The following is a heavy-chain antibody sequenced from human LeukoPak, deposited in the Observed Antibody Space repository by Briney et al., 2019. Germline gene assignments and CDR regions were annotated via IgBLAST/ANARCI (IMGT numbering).Heavy chain of an antibody. CDR3: VRELVPQSINSGYDSFHI. CDR2: ISSSDGTT. CDR1: GFVFSTYE. J-gene: IGHJ3*02. V-gene: IGHV3-48*03. Sequence: GGSPRLSCAASGFVFSTYEMDWVRQAPGKGLEWVSYISSSDGTTYYADSVKGRFTISRDNAKNSLSLQMNSLSAEDTAVYYCVRELVPQSINSGYDSFHIWGQGTMVTVSS. D-gene: IGHD5-12*01.